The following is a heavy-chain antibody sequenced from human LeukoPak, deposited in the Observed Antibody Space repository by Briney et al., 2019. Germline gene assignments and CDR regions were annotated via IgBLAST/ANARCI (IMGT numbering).Heavy chain of an antibody. D-gene: IGHD6-13*01. CDR3: ARAPSSPRRYFDY. CDR2: IYYSGST. Sequence: SETLSLTCTVSGGSISGSSYYWGWIRQPPGKGLEWIGSIYYSGSTYYNPSLKSRVTISVDTAKNQFSLQLSSVTAADTAVYYCARAPSSPRRYFDYWGQGTLVTISS. J-gene: IGHJ4*02. V-gene: IGHV4-39*07. CDR1: GGSISGSSYY.